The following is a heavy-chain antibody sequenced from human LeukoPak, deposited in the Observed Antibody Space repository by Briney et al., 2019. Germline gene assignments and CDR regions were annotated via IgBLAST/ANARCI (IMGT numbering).Heavy chain of an antibody. J-gene: IGHJ4*02. CDR2: ISGSGGST. D-gene: IGHD3-22*01. CDR3: ARELYYYDSSGYGLAY. CDR1: GFTFSSYG. V-gene: IGHV3-23*01. Sequence: GGTLRLSCAASGFTFSSYGMSWVRQAPGKGLEWVSAISGSGGSTYYADSVKGRFTISRDNAKNSLYLQMNSLRAEDTAVYYCARELYYYDSSGYGLAYWGQGTLVTASS.